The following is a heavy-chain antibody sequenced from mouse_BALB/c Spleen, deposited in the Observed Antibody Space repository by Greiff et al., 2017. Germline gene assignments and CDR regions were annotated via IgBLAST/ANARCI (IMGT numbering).Heavy chain of an antibody. Sequence: VQLQQSGPELVKPGASVKVSCKASGYAFTSYNMYWVKQSHGKSLEWIGYIDPYNGGTSYNQKFKGKATLTVDKSSSTAYMQLSSLTSEDSAVYYCARGGTDGGFAYWGQGTLVTVSA. CDR1: GYAFTSYN. J-gene: IGHJ3*01. D-gene: IGHD1-1*02. V-gene: IGHV1S135*01. CDR3: ARGGTDGGFAY. CDR2: IDPYNGGT.